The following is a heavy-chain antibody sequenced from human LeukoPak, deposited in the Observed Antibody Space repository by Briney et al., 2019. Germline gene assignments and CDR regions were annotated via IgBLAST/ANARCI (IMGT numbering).Heavy chain of an antibody. J-gene: IGHJ4*02. V-gene: IGHV4-39*07. D-gene: IGHD6-13*01. CDR2: IYYSGST. CDR1: GGSISSSSYY. Sequence: PSETLSLTCTVSGGSISSSSYYWGWLRQPPGKGLEWIGSIYYSGSTYYNPSLKSRVTISVDTSKNQFSLKLSSVTAADTAVYYCARRSAAAVDYWGQGTLVTVSS. CDR3: ARRSAAAVDY.